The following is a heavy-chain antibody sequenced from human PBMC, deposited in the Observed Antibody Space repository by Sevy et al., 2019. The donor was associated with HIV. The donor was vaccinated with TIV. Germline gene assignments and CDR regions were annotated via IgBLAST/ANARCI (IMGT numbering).Heavy chain of an antibody. CDR2: IKSKTDGGTT. V-gene: IGHV3-15*01. Sequence: GESLKISCAASGFTFSNAWMSWVRQAPGKGLEWVGRIKSKTDGGTTDYAAPVKGRFTISRDDSKNTLYLQMNSLKTEDTAVYYCTTDPISDILTGYYYYYGMDVWGQGTTVTVSS. J-gene: IGHJ6*02. CDR3: TTDPISDILTGYYYYYGMDV. D-gene: IGHD3-9*01. CDR1: GFTFSNAW.